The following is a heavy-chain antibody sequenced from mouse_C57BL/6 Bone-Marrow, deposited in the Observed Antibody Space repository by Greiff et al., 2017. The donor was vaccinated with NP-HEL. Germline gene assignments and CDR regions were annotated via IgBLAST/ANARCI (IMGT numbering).Heavy chain of an antibody. CDR3: TTEGLYYYGSSLAWFAY. Sequence: EVQLQQSGAELVRPGASVKLSCTASGFNIKDDYMHWVKQRPEQGLEWIGWIDPENGDTEYASKFQGKATITADTSSNTAYLQLSSLTSEDTAVYYCTTEGLYYYGSSLAWFAYWGQGTLVTVSA. J-gene: IGHJ3*01. V-gene: IGHV14-4*01. CDR1: GFNIKDDY. D-gene: IGHD1-1*01. CDR2: IDPENGDT.